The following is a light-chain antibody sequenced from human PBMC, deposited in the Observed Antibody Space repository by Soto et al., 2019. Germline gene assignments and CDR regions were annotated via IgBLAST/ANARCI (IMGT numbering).Light chain of an antibody. V-gene: IGKV3-15*01. J-gene: IGKJ1*01. CDR1: QSVRSN. Sequence: EIVMTQSPATLSVSPGERATLSCRASQSVRSNLAWYQQKPGQAPRLVIYAASTRATGIPDRFSGSVSGTEFTLTISSLQPDDFATYYCQHFNSYPWTFGQGTKVDIK. CDR3: QHFNSYPWT. CDR2: AAS.